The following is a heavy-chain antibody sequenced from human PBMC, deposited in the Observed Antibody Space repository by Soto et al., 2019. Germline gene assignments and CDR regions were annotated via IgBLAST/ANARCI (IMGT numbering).Heavy chain of an antibody. Sequence: QVQLQESGPGLVEPSQTLSLTCTVSGGSISSVDYYWNWIRQLPGKGLEWIGYIYHTGSTYYNPSLKSRLLILVDTSKNQFSLRLTALTAADTAVYYCAREQVPTLDYYGMDVWGQGTTVTVSS. J-gene: IGHJ6*02. CDR2: IYHTGST. V-gene: IGHV4-31*03. CDR1: GGSISSVDYY. CDR3: AREQVPTLDYYGMDV.